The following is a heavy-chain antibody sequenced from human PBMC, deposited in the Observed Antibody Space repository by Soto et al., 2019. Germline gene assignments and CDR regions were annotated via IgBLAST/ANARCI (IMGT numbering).Heavy chain of an antibody. V-gene: IGHV1-8*01. D-gene: IGHD6-19*01. CDR1: GYTFTSYD. J-gene: IGHJ6*02. CDR3: ARMVAGTSRYYYGMDV. CDR2: MSPNSGNT. Sequence: ASVKVSCKASGYTFTSYDINWVRQATGQGLEWMGWMSPNSGNTGYAQKFQGRVTMTRNTSISTAYMELSSLRSEDTAVYYCARMVAGTSRYYYGMDVWGQGTTVTVSS.